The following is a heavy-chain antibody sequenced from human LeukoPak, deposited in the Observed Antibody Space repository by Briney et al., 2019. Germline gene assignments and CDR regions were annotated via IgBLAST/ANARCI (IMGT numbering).Heavy chain of an antibody. CDR1: GYTFTSYY. CDR3: ARDRRREGSDFDY. J-gene: IGHJ4*02. CDR2: INPSGGST. Sequence: ASVKVSCKASGYTFTSYYMHWVRQAPGQGLEWMGIINPSGGSTSYAQKFQGRVTMTRDTSISTAYMELSRLRSDDTAVYYCARDRRREGSDFDYWGQGTLVTVSS. D-gene: IGHD3-10*01. V-gene: IGHV1-46*01.